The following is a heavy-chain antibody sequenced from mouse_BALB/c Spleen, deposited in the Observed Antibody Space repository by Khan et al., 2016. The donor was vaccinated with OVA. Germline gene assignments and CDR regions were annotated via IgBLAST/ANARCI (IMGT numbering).Heavy chain of an antibody. D-gene: IGHD4-1*02. CDR2: ISSGSSTI. V-gene: IGHV5-17*02. J-gene: IGHJ2*01. CDR1: GFTFSSFG. CDR3: ASYNWDY. Sequence: EVELVESGGGLVQPGGSRKLSCAASGFTFSSFGMHWVRQAPEKGLEWVAYISSGSSTIYYADTVKGRFTISRDSPRNTLFLQMTSLRSEDTAMYYCASYNWDYWGQGTTLTVSS.